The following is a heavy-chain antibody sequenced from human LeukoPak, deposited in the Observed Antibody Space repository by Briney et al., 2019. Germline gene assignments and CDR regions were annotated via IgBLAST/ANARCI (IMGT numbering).Heavy chain of an antibody. CDR3: ARDQQYSSSSERNWFDP. Sequence: SETLSLTCTVSGGSISSYYWSWIRQPAGKGLEWIRRIYTSGSTNYNPSLKSRVTRSVDTSKNQFSLKLSSVTAADTAVYYCARDQQYSSSSERNWFDPWGQGTLVTVSS. V-gene: IGHV4-4*07. CDR1: GGSISSYY. CDR2: IYTSGST. D-gene: IGHD6-6*01. J-gene: IGHJ5*02.